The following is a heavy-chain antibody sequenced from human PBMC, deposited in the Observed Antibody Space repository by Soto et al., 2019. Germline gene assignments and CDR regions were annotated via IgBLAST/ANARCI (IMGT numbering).Heavy chain of an antibody. CDR3: VGDYGGYYFDY. CDR1: GGSVSSGSYF. CDR2: MQYSGST. Sequence: PSETLSITCTVSGGSVSSGSYFWNWIRQPQRKGLEWIGYMQYSGSTNYNPSLKSRVTISVDTSKNQFSLKLSSVTAADTAVYYFVGDYGGYYFDYWGQGTLVTVSS. V-gene: IGHV4-61*01. J-gene: IGHJ4*02. D-gene: IGHD4-17*01.